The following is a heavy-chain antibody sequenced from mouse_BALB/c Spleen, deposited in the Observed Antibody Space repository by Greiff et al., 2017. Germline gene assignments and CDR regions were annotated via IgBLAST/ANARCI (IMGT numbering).Heavy chain of an antibody. CDR2: IDPANGNT. Sequence: VQLQQSGAELVKPGASVKLSCTASGFNIKDTYMHWVKQRPEQGLEWIGRIDPANGNTKYDPKFQGKATITADKSSNTAYLQLSSLTSEDTAVYYCASDGYDGGSCFAYWGQGTLVTVSS. V-gene: IGHV14-3*02. J-gene: IGHJ3*01. CDR3: ASDGYDGGSCFAY. D-gene: IGHD2-2*01. CDR1: GFNIKDTY.